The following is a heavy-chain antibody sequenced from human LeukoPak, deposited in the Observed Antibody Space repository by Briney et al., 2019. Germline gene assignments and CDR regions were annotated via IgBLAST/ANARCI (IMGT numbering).Heavy chain of an antibody. J-gene: IGHJ4*02. CDR1: GFIFSDYF. Sequence: GVSLRLSCAASGFIFSDYFMDWVRQAPGKGLEWVGRIRKKGDRYTTEYVASVKGRFVISRDDSKNSLFLQMNSLRAEDTAMYYCVRDNWGTDYWGQGTLVTVSP. D-gene: IGHD7-27*01. CDR3: VRDNWGTDY. V-gene: IGHV3-72*01. CDR2: IRKKGDRYTT.